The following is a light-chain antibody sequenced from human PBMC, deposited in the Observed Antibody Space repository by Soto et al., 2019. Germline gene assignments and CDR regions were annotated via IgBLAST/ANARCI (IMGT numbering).Light chain of an antibody. CDR2: DVS. J-gene: IGLJ1*01. CDR1: SSDVGSVYNY. CDR3: CSFTTTSTYV. Sequence: QSALTQPASVSGSPGQSITISCTGTSSDVGSVYNYVSWYQQHPGKAPKLMIYDVSNRPSGVSDRFSGSKSGNTASLTISGLQAEDEADYYCCSFTTTSTYVFGTGTKATVL. V-gene: IGLV2-14*03.